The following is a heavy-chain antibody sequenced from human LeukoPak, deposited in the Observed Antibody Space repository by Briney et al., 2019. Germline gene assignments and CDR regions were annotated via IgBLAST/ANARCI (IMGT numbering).Heavy chain of an antibody. CDR2: INRDGSST. D-gene: IGHD5-18*01. CDR3: ARGGGYSYGYVDY. J-gene: IGHJ4*02. Sequence: GGSLRLSCAASGFTFSTYWMHWVRQAPGKGLVWVSRINRDGSSTTHADSVKGRFTISRDNAKSTLYLQMNSLRAEDTAVYYCARGGGYSYGYVDYRGQGTLVTVSS. CDR1: GFTFSTYW. V-gene: IGHV3-74*01.